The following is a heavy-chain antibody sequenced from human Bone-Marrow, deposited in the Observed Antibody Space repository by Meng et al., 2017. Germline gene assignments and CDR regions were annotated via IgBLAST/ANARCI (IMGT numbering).Heavy chain of an antibody. CDR2: INHSGST. V-gene: IGHV4-34*01. CDR3: ARGPTTMAHDFDY. J-gene: IGHJ4*02. CDR1: VGSFSVYY. D-gene: IGHD4-11*01. Sequence: QVNLQQWGPDLLKPSETLFLTCVVSVGSFSVYYWSGIRPPPGKGLEWIGEINHSGSTNYNPSLESRATISVDTSQNNLSLKLSSVTAADSAVYYCARGPTTMAHDFDYWGQGTLVTVSS.